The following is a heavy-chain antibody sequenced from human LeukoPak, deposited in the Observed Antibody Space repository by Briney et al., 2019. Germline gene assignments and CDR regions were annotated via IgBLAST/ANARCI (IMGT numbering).Heavy chain of an antibody. Sequence: SCXXXXXTFTXYYMHWVRQAPGQGLEWMGWINPNSGGTNYAQKFQGRVTMTRDTSISTAYMELSRLRSDDTAVYYCARDDAGEWGQGTLVTVSS. CDR2: INPNSGGT. V-gene: IGHV1-2*02. J-gene: IGHJ4*02. CDR1: XXTFTXYY. CDR3: ARDDAGE. D-gene: IGHD2-21*01.